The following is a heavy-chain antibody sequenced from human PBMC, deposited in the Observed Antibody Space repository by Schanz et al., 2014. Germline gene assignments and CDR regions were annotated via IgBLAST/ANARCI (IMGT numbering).Heavy chain of an antibody. CDR2: INGNGGIT. D-gene: IGHD2-21*01. Sequence: QLLESGGGLVQPGGSLRLSCAASGFTFSTYAMSWVRQAPGKGLEWVSAINGNGGITYYADPVKGRFTISRDNSNNTVYLQMNTLRAEDTAVYYCAREDCSATSCYFRYWGQGTLVTVSS. CDR3: AREDCSATSCYFRY. CDR1: GFTFSTYA. J-gene: IGHJ4*02. V-gene: IGHV3-23*01.